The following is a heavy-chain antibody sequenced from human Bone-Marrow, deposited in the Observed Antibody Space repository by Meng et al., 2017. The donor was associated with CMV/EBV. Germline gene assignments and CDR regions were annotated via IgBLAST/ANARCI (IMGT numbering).Heavy chain of an antibody. CDR1: GFTFSSYG. J-gene: IGHJ4*02. CDR3: AKGLRFLEWFPFDY. Sequence: GESLKISCAASGFTFSSYGMHWVRQAPGKGLEWMAVIWYDGSNKYYADSVKGRFTISRDNSKNTLYLQMNSLRAEDTAVYYCAKGLRFLEWFPFDYWGQGTLVTVSS. D-gene: IGHD3-3*01. CDR2: IWYDGSNK. V-gene: IGHV3-33*06.